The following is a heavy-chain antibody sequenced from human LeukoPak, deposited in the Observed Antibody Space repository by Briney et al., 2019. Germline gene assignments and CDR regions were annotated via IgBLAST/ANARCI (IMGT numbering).Heavy chain of an antibody. CDR3: ARGDYYDSSGLWSD. CDR2: ISYDGSNK. CDR1: GFTFSSYA. J-gene: IGHJ4*02. V-gene: IGHV3-30-3*01. D-gene: IGHD3-22*01. Sequence: GRSLRLSCAASGFTFSSYAMHWVRQAPGKGLEWVAVISYDGSNKYYADSVKGRFTISRDNSKNTLYLQVNSLRAEDTAVYYCARGDYYDSSGLWSDWGQGTLVTVSS.